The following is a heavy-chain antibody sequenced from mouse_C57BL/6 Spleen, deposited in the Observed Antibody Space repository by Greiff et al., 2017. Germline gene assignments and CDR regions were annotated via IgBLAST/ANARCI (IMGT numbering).Heavy chain of an antibody. Sequence: EVKLQESGPGMVQPSQSLSLTCTVTGYSITSGYDWHWIRHFPGDKLEWIGYISYSGSTNYNTSLKSRISITHDTSKNHFFLKLNSVTTEDTATYYCARRVYYALDYWGQGTSVTVSS. CDR1: GYSITSGYD. V-gene: IGHV3-1*01. CDR3: ARRVYYALDY. CDR2: ISYSGST. J-gene: IGHJ4*01.